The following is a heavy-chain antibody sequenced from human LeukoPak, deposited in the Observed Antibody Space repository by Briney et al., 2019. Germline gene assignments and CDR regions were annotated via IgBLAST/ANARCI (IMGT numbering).Heavy chain of an antibody. V-gene: IGHV3-30*19. J-gene: IGHJ6*02. CDR1: GFTFSSYG. CDR3: ARDPSGSYYNNGMDV. Sequence: PGGSLRLSCAASGFTFSSYGMHWVRQAPGKGLEWVAVISYDGSNKYYADSVKGRFTISRDNSKNTLYLQMNSLRAEDTAVYYCARDPSGSYYNNGMDVWGQGTTVTVSS. CDR2: ISYDGSNK. D-gene: IGHD3-10*01.